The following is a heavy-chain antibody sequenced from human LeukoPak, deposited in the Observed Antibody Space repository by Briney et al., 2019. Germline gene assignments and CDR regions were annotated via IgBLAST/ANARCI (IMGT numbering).Heavy chain of an antibody. CDR2: INAYNGNT. Sequence: ASVKVSCKASGYTFTSYGISWVRQAPGQGLEGMGWINAYNGNTNCAQKLQGRDTITTDTCTSTAYMELRSLRSDDTAVYCCARDFWVTREYGSGSYSNYWGQGTLVTVSS. J-gene: IGHJ4*02. CDR3: ARDFWVTREYGSGSYSNY. V-gene: IGHV1-18*01. D-gene: IGHD3-10*01. CDR1: GYTFTSYG.